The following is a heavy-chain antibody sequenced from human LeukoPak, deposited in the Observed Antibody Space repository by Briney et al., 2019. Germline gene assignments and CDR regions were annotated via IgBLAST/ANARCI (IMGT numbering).Heavy chain of an antibody. D-gene: IGHD2-2*01. J-gene: IGHJ3*02. CDR1: GGSISSYY. CDR3: AGQDIVVVSHAFDI. Sequence: SETLSLTCTVSGGSISSYYWSWIRQPPGKGLEWIGYIYTSGSTNYNPSLKSRVTISVDTSKNQFSLKLSSVTAADTAVYYCAGQDIVVVSHAFDIWGQGTMVTVSS. CDR2: IYTSGST. V-gene: IGHV4-4*09.